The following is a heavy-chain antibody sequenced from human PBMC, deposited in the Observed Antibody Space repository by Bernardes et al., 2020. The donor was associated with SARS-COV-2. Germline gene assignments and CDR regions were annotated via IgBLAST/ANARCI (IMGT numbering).Heavy chain of an antibody. D-gene: IGHD2-15*01. CDR1: GGTFSSYA. Sequence: AATKVCCKASGGTFSSYAISWVRQAPGQGLEWMGWISAYNDTKAYAQKFQGRLTMTTDTFTSTAYMELRSLRSDDTAVYYCAREDIGYCGGGSCQPFDYWGPGTLVTVSS. V-gene: IGHV1-18*01. CDR3: AREDIGYCGGGSCQPFDY. J-gene: IGHJ4*02. CDR2: ISAYNDTK.